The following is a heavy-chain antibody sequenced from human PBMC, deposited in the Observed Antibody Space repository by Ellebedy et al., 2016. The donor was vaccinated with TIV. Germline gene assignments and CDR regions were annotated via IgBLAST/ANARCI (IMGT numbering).Heavy chain of an antibody. CDR3: AREGWDGDYYFDY. CDR2: ICYDGSDK. CDR1: GFTFSNYG. Sequence: GESLKISCAASGFTFSNYGMHWVRQAPGKGLEWVAIICYDGSDKKYADSVKGRFTISRSTSKNTLYLQMKSRRAEDTAVYYCAREGWDGDYYFDYWGQGTLVTVSS. J-gene: IGHJ4*02. V-gene: IGHV3-33*01. D-gene: IGHD4-17*01.